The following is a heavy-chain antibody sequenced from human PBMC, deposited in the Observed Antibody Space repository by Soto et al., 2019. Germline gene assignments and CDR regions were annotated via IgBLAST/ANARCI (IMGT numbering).Heavy chain of an antibody. V-gene: IGHV3-33*01. D-gene: IGHD4-17*01. CDR1: GFTFSNYG. Sequence: QVQLVESGGGVVQPGRSLRLSCAASGFTFSNYGIHWVRQAPGKGLEWVAVIWYDGSNKYYGDSVKGRFTISRDNPKNTLYLQMNSLRAEDTAVYYCAREGGDYDLMYYGIDVWGQGTTVTVSS. CDR2: IWYDGSNK. J-gene: IGHJ6*02. CDR3: AREGGDYDLMYYGIDV.